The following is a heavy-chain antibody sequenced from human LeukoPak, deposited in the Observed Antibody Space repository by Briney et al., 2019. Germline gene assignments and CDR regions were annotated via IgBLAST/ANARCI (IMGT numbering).Heavy chain of an antibody. J-gene: IGHJ4*02. CDR3: AKGLYYFDY. V-gene: IGHV3-33*06. Sequence: PGRSLRLSCAASGFTFSSYGTHWVRQAPGKGLEWVAVIWSDGSSKHYGDSVKGRFTISRDNSKNTLYLQMNSLRAEDTAVYYCAKGLYYFDYWGQGTLVTVSS. CDR1: GFTFSSYG. D-gene: IGHD6-19*01. CDR2: IWSDGSSK.